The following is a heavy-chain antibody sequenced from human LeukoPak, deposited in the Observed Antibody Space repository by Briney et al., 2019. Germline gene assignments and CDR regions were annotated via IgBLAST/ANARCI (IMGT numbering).Heavy chain of an antibody. V-gene: IGHV3-21*01. J-gene: IGHJ3*02. CDR2: ISSSSIYI. Sequence: GGSLRLSCAASGFTFSSYGMHWVRQAPGKGLEWVSSISSSSIYINYSDSVKGRFTISRDNAKNSLYLQMSSLRAEDTAVYYCARGTTAADIWGQGTMVTVSS. CDR3: ARGTTAADI. D-gene: IGHD1-7*01. CDR1: GFTFSSYG.